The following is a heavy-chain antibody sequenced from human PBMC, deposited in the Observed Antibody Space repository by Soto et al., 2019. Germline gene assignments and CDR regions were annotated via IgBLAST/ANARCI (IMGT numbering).Heavy chain of an antibody. V-gene: IGHV1-8*03. CDR3: AKDFGGLYNWFDP. Sequence: ASVKVSCKATGYSFSAYTMNWVRQAPGQGLEWMGRMNADNGKTDYAQKFQGRLTITRDTSISTVYMELSSLTSEDTAVYYCAKDFGGLYNWFDPWGQGTLVTVSS. D-gene: IGHD3-16*01. CDR1: GYSFSAYT. CDR2: MNADNGKT. J-gene: IGHJ5*02.